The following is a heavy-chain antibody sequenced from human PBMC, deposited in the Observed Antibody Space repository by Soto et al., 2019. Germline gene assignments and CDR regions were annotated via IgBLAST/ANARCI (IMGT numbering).Heavy chain of an antibody. J-gene: IGHJ4*02. CDR3: AKDLIIEMATSNFDY. Sequence: AGGSLRLSCAASGFTFSSYAMSWVRQAPGKGLEWVSAISGSGGSTYYADSVKGRFTISRDNSKNTLYLQMNSLRAEDTAVYYCAKDLIIEMATSNFDYWGQGTLVTVSS. D-gene: IGHD5-12*01. V-gene: IGHV3-23*01. CDR2: ISGSGGST. CDR1: GFTFSSYA.